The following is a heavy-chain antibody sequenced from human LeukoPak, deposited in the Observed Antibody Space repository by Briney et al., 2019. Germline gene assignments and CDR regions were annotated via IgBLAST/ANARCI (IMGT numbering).Heavy chain of an antibody. CDR3: ARRGTGWYNFDS. D-gene: IGHD6-19*01. Sequence: SETPSLTCSVSGGSMSSYHWSWIRQPPGKGLEWIGYIYYSGSANYNPSLKSRVSISVDKSKNQFSLKVGSVTAADTAVYYCARRGTGWYNFDSWGQGTLVTVSS. CDR1: GGSMSSYH. V-gene: IGHV4-59*08. CDR2: IYYSGSA. J-gene: IGHJ4*02.